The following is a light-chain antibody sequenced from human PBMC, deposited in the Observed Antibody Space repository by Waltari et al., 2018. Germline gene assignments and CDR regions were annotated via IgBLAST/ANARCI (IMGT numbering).Light chain of an antibody. CDR3: SSYTSVNTR. CDR1: SSDVEGFNF. V-gene: IGLV2-14*03. Sequence: QSALTQPASMSGSPGQSITISCTGTSSDVEGFNFVSWYQQYPGKAPKLIIYDVANRPSGVSHPFSGSRSDNTASLTISGLQAEDEADYYCSSYTSVNTRFGGGTKLTVL. CDR2: DVA. J-gene: IGLJ2*01.